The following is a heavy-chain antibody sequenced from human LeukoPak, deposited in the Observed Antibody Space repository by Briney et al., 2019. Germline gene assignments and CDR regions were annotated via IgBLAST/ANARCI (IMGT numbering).Heavy chain of an antibody. CDR3: ARFARGDLYNWFDP. V-gene: IGHV4-38-2*01. CDR2: IHHSGST. J-gene: IGHJ5*02. CDR1: GYSISSGYY. Sequence: SETLSLTCAVSGYSISSGYYWGWIRQPPGKGLEWIGTIHHSGSTYYNPSLKSRVTILVDTSNNQFSLKLSSVTAADTAVYYCARFARGDLYNWFDPWGQGTLVTVFS. D-gene: IGHD3-3*01.